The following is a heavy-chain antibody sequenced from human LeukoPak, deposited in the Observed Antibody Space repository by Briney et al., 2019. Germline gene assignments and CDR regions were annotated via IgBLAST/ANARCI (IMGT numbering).Heavy chain of an antibody. CDR2: SYTSGSI. V-gene: IGHV4-61*02. J-gene: IGHJ5*02. D-gene: IGHD3-10*01. Sequence: SETLSLTCTVSGGSISSGSYYWSWIRQPAGKGLEWIGRSYTSGSINYNPSLKSRVTISVDTSKNQFSLKLSSVTAADTAVYYCARDLLPHYGSGNWFAPLGQGTLITVTS. CDR1: GGSISSGSYY. CDR3: ARDLLPHYGSGNWFAP.